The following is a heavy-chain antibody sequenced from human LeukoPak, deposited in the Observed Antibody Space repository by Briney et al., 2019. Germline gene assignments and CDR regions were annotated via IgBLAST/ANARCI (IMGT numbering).Heavy chain of an antibody. CDR3: ARDKSYYGDYSFDY. CDR2: IYYSGST. D-gene: IGHD4-17*01. CDR1: GGSISSGGYY. Sequence: SQTLSLTCTVSGGSISSGGYYWSWIRQPPGKGLEWIGYIYYSGSTNYNPSLKSRVTISVDTSKNQFSLKLSSVTAADTAVYYCARDKSYYGDYSFDYWGQGTLVTVSS. V-gene: IGHV4-61*08. J-gene: IGHJ4*02.